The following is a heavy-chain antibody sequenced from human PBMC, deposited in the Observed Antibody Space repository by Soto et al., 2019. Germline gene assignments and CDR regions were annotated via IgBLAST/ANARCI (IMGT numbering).Heavy chain of an antibody. J-gene: IGHJ4*02. V-gene: IGHV3-43*01. CDR2: ITWDGSRT. Sequence: DVQLVESGGVVVQPGGSLRLSCAASGFTFDDYTMHWVRQGPGKGLEWVSPITWDGSRTYYADSVKGRFTISRDNSKNSLYLQINSLRSEDTAFYYCARSPEYSSGWFLESWGQGTLLTVSS. CDR1: GFTFDDYT. D-gene: IGHD6-19*01. CDR3: ARSPEYSSGWFLES.